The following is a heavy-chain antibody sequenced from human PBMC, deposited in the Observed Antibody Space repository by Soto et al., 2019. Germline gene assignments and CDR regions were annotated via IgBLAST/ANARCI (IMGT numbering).Heavy chain of an antibody. V-gene: IGHV1-69*01. CDR1: GGTFINYA. J-gene: IGHJ6*02. D-gene: IGHD6-13*01. CDR2: IIPIFGTA. CDR3: ARGVIAAAGIKSYYYGMDV. Sequence: QVQLVQSGAEVKKPGSSMKVYCKASGGTFINYAISWRRQAPGQGLEWMGWIIPIFGTANYAQKLQGRVMITADESTSKPYMELSRLRAEDTAMYDCARGVIAAAGIKSYYYGMDVWGQGTTVTVSS.